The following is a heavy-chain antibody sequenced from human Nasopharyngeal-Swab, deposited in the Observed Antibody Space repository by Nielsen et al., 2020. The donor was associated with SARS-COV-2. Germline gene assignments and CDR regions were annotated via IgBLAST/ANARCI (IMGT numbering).Heavy chain of an antibody. Sequence: SVKVSCKASGFTFTSSAVQWVRQARCQRLEWIGWIVVGSGNTNYAQKFQERVTITRDMSTSTAYMELSSLRSEDTAVYYCAASPNYYDSSGYPFDIWGQGTMVTVSS. J-gene: IGHJ3*02. CDR1: GFTFTSSA. CDR2: IVVGSGNT. V-gene: IGHV1-58*01. D-gene: IGHD3-22*01. CDR3: AASPNYYDSSGYPFDI.